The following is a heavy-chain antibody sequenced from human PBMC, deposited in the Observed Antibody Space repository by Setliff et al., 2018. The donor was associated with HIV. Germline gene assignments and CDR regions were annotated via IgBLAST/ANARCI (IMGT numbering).Heavy chain of an antibody. J-gene: IGHJ4*02. D-gene: IGHD2-15*01. CDR2: IYHYGSP. CDR1: GGSISSYF. V-gene: IGHV4-59*01. Sequence: SETLSLTCTVSGGSISSYFWTWIRQSPEKGLEWIGYIYHYGSPNYNPSLQSRVTPSVDTSKNQFSLTLTPVTAADTAVYYCARGGRSDGYHIASWGQGILVTVSS. CDR3: ARGGRSDGYHIAS.